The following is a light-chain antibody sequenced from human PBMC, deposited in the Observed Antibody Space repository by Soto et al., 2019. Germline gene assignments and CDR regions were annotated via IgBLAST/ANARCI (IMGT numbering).Light chain of an antibody. CDR2: GAS. CDR3: QQYGSSLFS. J-gene: IGKJ3*01. CDR1: QSVSSSY. Sequence: TVLTPSPGTLSLSPGERATLSCRASQSVSSSYLAWYQQKPGQAPRLLIYGASSRATGIPDRFSGSGSGRDFTLTISRLEPGDFAVYYCQQYGSSLFSFGPGTKVDIK. V-gene: IGKV3-20*01.